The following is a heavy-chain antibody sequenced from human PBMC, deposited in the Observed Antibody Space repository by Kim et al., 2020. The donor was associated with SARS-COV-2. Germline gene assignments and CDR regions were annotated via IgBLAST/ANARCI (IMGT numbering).Heavy chain of an antibody. J-gene: IGHJ6*02. V-gene: IGHV3-33*01. CDR3: ARVHAGYGDYYYGMDV. Sequence: GGSLRLSCAASGFTFSSYGMHWVHQAPGKGLEWVAVIWYDGSNKYYADSVKGRFTISRDNSKNTLYLQMNSLRAEDTAVYYCARVHAGYGDYYYGMDVWGQRTTVTVSS. D-gene: IGHD4-17*01. CDR1: GFTFSSYG. CDR2: IWYDGSNK.